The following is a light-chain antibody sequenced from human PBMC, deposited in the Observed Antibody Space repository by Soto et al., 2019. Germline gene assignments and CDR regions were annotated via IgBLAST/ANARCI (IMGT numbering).Light chain of an antibody. Sequence: QSALTQPRSVSGSPGQSVTISCTGTSSDVGGYNYVSWYQQHPGKAPKLTISDVSKRPSGVPDRFSGSKSGNTASLTISGRQAEDEADYYCCSYAGSFYVFGTGTKLTVL. CDR1: SSDVGGYNY. CDR2: DVS. CDR3: CSYAGSFYV. J-gene: IGLJ1*01. V-gene: IGLV2-11*01.